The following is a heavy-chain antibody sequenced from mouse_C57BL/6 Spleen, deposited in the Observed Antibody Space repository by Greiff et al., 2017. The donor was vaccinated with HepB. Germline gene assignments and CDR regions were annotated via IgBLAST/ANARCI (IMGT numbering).Heavy chain of an antibody. CDR1: GYTFTSYW. CDR3: ARSALGYFDY. J-gene: IGHJ2*01. D-gene: IGHD4-1*01. V-gene: IGHV1-50*01. CDR2: IDPSDSYT. Sequence: QVQLQQPGAELVKPGASVKLSCKASGYTFTSYWMQWVKQRPGQGLEWIGEIDPSDSYTNYNQKFKGKATLTVDTSSSTAYMQLSSRTSEDSAVYYCARSALGYFDYWGQGTTLTVSS.